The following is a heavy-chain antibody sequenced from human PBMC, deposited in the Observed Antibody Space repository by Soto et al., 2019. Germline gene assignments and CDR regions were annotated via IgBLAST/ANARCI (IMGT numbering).Heavy chain of an antibody. CDR2: ISYDGSNK. V-gene: IGHV3-30*18. J-gene: IGHJ4*02. D-gene: IGHD3-22*01. CDR3: AKVSTMMARSDFDY. Sequence: GSLRLSCAASGFTFSSYGMHWVRQAPGKGLEWVAVISYDGSNKYYADSVKGRFTISRDNSKNTLYLQMNSLRAEDTAVYYCAKVSTMMARSDFDYWGQGTLVTVSS. CDR1: GFTFSSYG.